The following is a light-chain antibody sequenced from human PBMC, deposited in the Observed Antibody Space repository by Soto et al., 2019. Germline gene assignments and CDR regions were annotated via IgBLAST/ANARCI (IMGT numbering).Light chain of an antibody. CDR2: AAS. CDR3: QQFGSSPGFT. Sequence: EIVLTQSPGTLSLSPGERATLSCRASQSINNRYLAWYQQKPGQAPRLLIYAASRRATGIPDRFSGSGSGTDFTLTISRLEPEDFALYYCQQFGSSPGFTFGPGTKVDIK. V-gene: IGKV3-20*01. CDR1: QSINNRY. J-gene: IGKJ3*01.